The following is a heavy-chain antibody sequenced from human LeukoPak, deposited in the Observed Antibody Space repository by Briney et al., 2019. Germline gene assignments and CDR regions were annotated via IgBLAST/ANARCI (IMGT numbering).Heavy chain of an antibody. D-gene: IGHD6-13*01. Sequence: GASVTVSCKASGYTFTDYYLHWLRQDPGQGLEWVGMINPNSAGTEYAQEFQGRVTMTRDTSNSTAYMELSRLRPDDTAVYYCARAAWSATSKFDSWGQGTRVTVSS. V-gene: IGHV1-2*02. CDR2: INPNSAGT. CDR1: GYTFTDYY. CDR3: ARAAWSATSKFDS. J-gene: IGHJ5*01.